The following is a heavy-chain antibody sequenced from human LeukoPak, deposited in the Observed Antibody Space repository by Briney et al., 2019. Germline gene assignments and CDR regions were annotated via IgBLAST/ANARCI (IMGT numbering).Heavy chain of an antibody. CDR1: GYTFTGYY. Sequence: ASVKVSCKASGYTFTGYYMHWVRQAPGQGLEWMGWINPNSGGTNYAQKFQGRVTITRDTSISTAYMELSRLRSDDTAVYYCARDLTHSSGWYSPFDYWGQGTLVTVSS. D-gene: IGHD6-19*01. CDR2: INPNSGGT. J-gene: IGHJ4*02. V-gene: IGHV1-2*02. CDR3: ARDLTHSSGWYSPFDY.